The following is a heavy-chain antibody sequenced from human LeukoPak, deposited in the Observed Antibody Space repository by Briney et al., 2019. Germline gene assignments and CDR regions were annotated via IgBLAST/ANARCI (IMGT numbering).Heavy chain of an antibody. CDR3: AKDMAGGRYIYDY. CDR2: ISWNSGDI. J-gene: IGHJ4*02. Sequence: PGGSLRLSCAASGFTFDDYAMHWVRQAPGKGLEWVSGISWNSGDIGYADSVKGRFTISRDNAKNSLYLQMNSLRAEDTALYYCAKDMAGGRYIYDYWGQGTLVTVSS. CDR1: GFTFDDYA. D-gene: IGHD5-18*01. V-gene: IGHV3-9*01.